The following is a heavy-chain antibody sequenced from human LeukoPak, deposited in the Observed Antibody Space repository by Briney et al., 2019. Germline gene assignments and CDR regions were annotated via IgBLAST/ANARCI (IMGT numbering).Heavy chain of an antibody. Sequence: GGSLRLSSAASGFTFSSYAMSWVRQAPGKGLEWVSAISGSGGSTYYADSVKGRFTISRDNSKNTLYLQMNSLRAEDTAVYYCAKDQITMVRGVIIGLDYWGQGTLVTVSS. V-gene: IGHV3-23*01. D-gene: IGHD3-10*01. CDR3: AKDQITMVRGVIIGLDY. CDR1: GFTFSSYA. J-gene: IGHJ4*02. CDR2: ISGSGGST.